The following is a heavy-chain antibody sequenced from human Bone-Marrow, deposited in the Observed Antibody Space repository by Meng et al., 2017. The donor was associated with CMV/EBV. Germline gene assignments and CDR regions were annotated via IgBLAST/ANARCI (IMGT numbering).Heavy chain of an antibody. CDR2: INHSGST. J-gene: IGHJ5*02. CDR1: DGSFSSYY. CDR3: ARGGFWFDP. Sequence: LYLMCTVYDGSFSSYYWSWIRQPPGKGLEWIGKINHSGSTNYNPSLKSRVTISVHTSKNQFSLRLTSVTAADTAVYYCARGGFWFDPWGQGTLVTVSS. V-gene: IGHV4-34*01.